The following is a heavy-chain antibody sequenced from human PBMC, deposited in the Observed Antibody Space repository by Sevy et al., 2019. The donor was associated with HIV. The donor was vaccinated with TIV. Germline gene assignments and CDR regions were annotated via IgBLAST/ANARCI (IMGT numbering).Heavy chain of an antibody. CDR2: ISGISNYI. D-gene: IGHD2-15*01. J-gene: IGHJ3*02. CDR1: GFTFSSYS. Sequence: GGSLRLSCAASGFTFSSYSMNWVRQAPGKGLEWVSSISGISNYIYYADSVKGRFTISRDNAKNSLFLQMNSLRVEDTAVYYCARRADRTYHAAFDIWGQGTMVTVSS. CDR3: ARRADRTYHAAFDI. V-gene: IGHV3-21*01.